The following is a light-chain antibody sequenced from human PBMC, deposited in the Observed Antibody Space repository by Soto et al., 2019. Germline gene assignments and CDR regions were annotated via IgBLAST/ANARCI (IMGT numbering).Light chain of an antibody. CDR1: QSISNW. CDR2: NAS. V-gene: IGKV1-5*03. Sequence: DIQMTQSPSTLSASVXXRXTITCRXGQSISNWLAWYQXXXGXXXXXLIYNASTLESAVPSRFSGSGSGTEFTLTISGLQPEDFATYYCQQYNSYSQTFGQGTKV. CDR3: QQYNSYSQT. J-gene: IGKJ1*01.